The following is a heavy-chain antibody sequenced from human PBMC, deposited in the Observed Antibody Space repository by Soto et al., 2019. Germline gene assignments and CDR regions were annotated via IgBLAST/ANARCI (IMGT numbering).Heavy chain of an antibody. CDR2: VHISGHS. CDR3: ARVRQGCSANNCYFDP. J-gene: IGHJ5*01. V-gene: IGHV4-4*02. D-gene: IGHD1-1*01. Sequence: QVHLQESGPGLVAPSGTLSLTCTLSGGSVRAPDWWNWVRQSPDKGPEWIAEVHISGHSNYNPSLRSRVSVSIDSSKKQFYLNLTSVTAADTAIYYCARVRQGCSANNCYFDPWGQGTQVTISS. CDR1: GGSVRAPDW.